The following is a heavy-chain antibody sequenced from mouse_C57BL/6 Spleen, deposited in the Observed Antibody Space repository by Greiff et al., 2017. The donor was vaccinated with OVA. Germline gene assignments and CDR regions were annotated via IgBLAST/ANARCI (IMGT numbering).Heavy chain of an antibody. CDR3: ARSYYGSNPFFDY. J-gene: IGHJ2*01. CDR2: IDPSDSYT. V-gene: IGHV1-69*01. D-gene: IGHD1-1*01. Sequence: QVQLQQPGAELVMPGASVKLSCKASGYTFTSYWMHWVKQRPGQGLEWIGEIDPSDSYTNYNQKFKGKSTLTVDKSSSTAYMQLSSLTSEDSAVYYCARSYYGSNPFFDYWGQGTTLTVSS. CDR1: GYTFTSYW.